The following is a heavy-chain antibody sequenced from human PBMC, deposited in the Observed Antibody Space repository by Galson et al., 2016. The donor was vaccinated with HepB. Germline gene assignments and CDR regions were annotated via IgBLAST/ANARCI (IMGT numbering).Heavy chain of an antibody. V-gene: IGHV5-51*01. D-gene: IGHD1-26*01. J-gene: IGHJ5*02. CDR1: GYNFTNYW. CDR3: ARQYNGTFSAWFDP. CDR2: IYPDESDI. Sequence: QSGAEVKKPGESLKISCKGSGYNFTNYWIGWVRQMPGKGLEWMGIIYPDESDIRYSPSLQGQVTISADKSINTAYLQWSSLKASDTAIYYCARQYNGTFSAWFDPWGQGILITVSS.